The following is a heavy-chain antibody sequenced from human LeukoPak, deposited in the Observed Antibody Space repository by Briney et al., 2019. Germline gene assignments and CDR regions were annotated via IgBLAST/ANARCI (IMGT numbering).Heavy chain of an antibody. CDR1: GGSISAFS. J-gene: IGHJ4*02. CDR2: IWCDGSNK. CDR3: ARDRAYSSLSYWWFFDY. Sequence: GGTLSLTCTVSGGSISAFSGGPYYRAPGQGLEGMAVIWCDGSNKNYGDYVKCRFTISRDNSKNTLYLQMNSLRAEDTAVYYCARDRAYSSLSYWWFFDYWGQGNLVTVSS. D-gene: IGHD6-6*01. V-gene: IGHV3-33*08.